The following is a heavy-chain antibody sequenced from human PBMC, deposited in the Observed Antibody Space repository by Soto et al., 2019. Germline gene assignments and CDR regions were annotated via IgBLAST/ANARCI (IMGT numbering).Heavy chain of an antibody. CDR2: KYFGGNT. V-gene: IGHV4-31*03. Sequence: SETLSLTCTVSGGFIISGGYYWIWVRQRPGKGLEWIGYKYFGGNTNYNPSLKSRVAISVDTSKNHFSLELSSVTAADTAVYYCARGGFYDSAGYNPRDNYYVLAISGQRTSVTVSS. CDR3: ARGGFYDSAGYNPRDNYYVLAI. J-gene: IGHJ6*02. D-gene: IGHD3-22*01. CDR1: GGFIISGGYY.